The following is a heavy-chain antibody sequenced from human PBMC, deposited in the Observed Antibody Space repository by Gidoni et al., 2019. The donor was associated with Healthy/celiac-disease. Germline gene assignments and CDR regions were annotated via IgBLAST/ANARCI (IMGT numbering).Heavy chain of an antibody. CDR3: AKWYNQNVDAFDI. CDR2: ISYDGSSK. D-gene: IGHD1-20*01. V-gene: IGHV3-30*18. J-gene: IGHJ3*02. CDR1: GVPLSSYG. Sequence: QVQLVESVGGVVKSVWSLRRSCAASGVPLSSYGMHWVRQAPGKGLEWVAVISYDGSSKYYADSVKGRFTISRDNSKNTLYLQMNSLRAEDTAVYYCAKWYNQNVDAFDIWGQGTMVTVSS.